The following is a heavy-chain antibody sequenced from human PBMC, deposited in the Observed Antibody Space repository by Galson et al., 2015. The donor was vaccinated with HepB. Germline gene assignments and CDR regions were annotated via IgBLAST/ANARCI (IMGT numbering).Heavy chain of an antibody. CDR1: GFTVSSNY. V-gene: IGHV3-66*02. D-gene: IGHD3-22*01. J-gene: IGHJ4*02. Sequence: SLRLSCAASGFTVSSNYMSWVRQAPGKGLEWVSVIYSGGSTYYADSVKGRFTISRDNSKNTLYLQMNSLRAEDTAVYYCARGGDYYDSSAYYRPPHFDCWGQGTLVTVSS. CDR3: ARGGDYYDSSAYYRPPHFDC. CDR2: IYSGGST.